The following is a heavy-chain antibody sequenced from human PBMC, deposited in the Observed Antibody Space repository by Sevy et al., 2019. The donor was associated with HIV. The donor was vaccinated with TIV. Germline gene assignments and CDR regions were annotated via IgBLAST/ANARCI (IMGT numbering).Heavy chain of an antibody. CDR2: VYPNSGGT. J-gene: IGHJ4*02. D-gene: IGHD6-13*01. Sequence: ASVKVSCKASGYTFTAYHMRWIRQAPGQGLEWMGWVYPNSGGTEYAQKFQGRVTMTTDTSINTAYLELSGLRSDDTAMYYCSRETWYFANWGQGTLVTVSS. V-gene: IGHV1-2*02. CDR1: GYTFTAYH. CDR3: SRETWYFAN.